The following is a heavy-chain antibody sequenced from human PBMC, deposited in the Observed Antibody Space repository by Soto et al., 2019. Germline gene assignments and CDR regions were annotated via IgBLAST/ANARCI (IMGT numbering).Heavy chain of an antibody. Sequence: GASVKVSCKASGGTFSSYAISWVRQAPGQGLEWMGGIIPIFGTANYAQKFQGRVTITADESTSTAYMELSSLRSEETAVYYCARGEIHIVVVTAHGAFDIWGQGTMVTVSS. D-gene: IGHD2-21*02. V-gene: IGHV1-69*13. CDR2: IIPIFGTA. CDR1: GGTFSSYA. CDR3: ARGEIHIVVVTAHGAFDI. J-gene: IGHJ3*02.